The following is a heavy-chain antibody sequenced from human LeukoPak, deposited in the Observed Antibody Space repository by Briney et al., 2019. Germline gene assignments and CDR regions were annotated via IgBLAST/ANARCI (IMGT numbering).Heavy chain of an antibody. Sequence: GGSLRLSCAASGFTFSSYWMHWVRQAPGKGLVWVSRIASDGSSTTYADSVKGRFSISRDNAKNTLYLQMNSLRVEDTAVYYCARGRPHGNDYWGQGTLVTISS. CDR1: GFTFSSYW. CDR3: ARGRPHGNDY. CDR2: IASDGSST. D-gene: IGHD4-23*01. V-gene: IGHV3-74*01. J-gene: IGHJ4*02.